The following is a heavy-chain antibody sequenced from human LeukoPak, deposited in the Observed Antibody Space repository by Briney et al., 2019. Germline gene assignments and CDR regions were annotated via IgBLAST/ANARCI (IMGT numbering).Heavy chain of an antibody. D-gene: IGHD3-22*01. CDR1: GFTSSSYG. J-gene: IGHJ4*02. CDR3: AKDFLLYYYDSSGYTDY. Sequence: GGSLRLSCAASGFTSSSYGMHWVRQAPGKGLEWVAVISYDGSNKYYADSVKGRFTISRDNSKNTLYLQMNSLRAEDTAVYYCAKDFLLYYYDSSGYTDYWGQGTLVTVSS. CDR2: ISYDGSNK. V-gene: IGHV3-30*18.